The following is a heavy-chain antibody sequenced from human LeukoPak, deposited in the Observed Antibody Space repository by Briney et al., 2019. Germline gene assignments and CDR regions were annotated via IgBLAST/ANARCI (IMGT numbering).Heavy chain of an antibody. V-gene: IGHV1-3*01. D-gene: IGHD3-10*01. J-gene: IGHJ5*02. CDR1: GYTFTSYA. CDR3: ARDYYGSGSYIEEYWFDP. Sequence: ASVKVSCKASGYTFTSYAMHWVRQAPGQRLEWMGWINAGNGNTKYSQKFQGRVTITRDTSASTAYMELSSLRSEDTAVYYCARDYYGSGSYIEEYWFDPWGQGTLVTVSS. CDR2: INAGNGNT.